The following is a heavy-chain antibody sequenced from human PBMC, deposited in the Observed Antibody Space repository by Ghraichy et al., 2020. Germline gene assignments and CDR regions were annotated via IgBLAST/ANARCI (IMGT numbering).Heavy chain of an antibody. CDR2: ISQDGSEK. D-gene: IGHD1-14*01. J-gene: IGHJ4*02. CDR1: GFTFITYW. CDR3: LLGGGRNDLDF. Sequence: LSLTCAASGFTFITYWMSWVRQAPGKGLEWVAIISQDGSEKYYVDSVKGRFTVSRDNAKNSLYLQMSSLRAEDTAVYYCLLGGGRNDLDFWGQGTLVTVSS. V-gene: IGHV3-7*02.